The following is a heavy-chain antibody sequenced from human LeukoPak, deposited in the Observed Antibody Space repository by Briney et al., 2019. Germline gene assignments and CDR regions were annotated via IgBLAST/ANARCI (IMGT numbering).Heavy chain of an antibody. CDR1: GYTFTSYD. CDR3: ARGRYYYDSSGYSDNFDY. CDR2: MYPNSGNT. Sequence: ASVKVSCKASGYTFTSYDINWVRQATGQGLEWMGWMYPNSGNTGYAQKFQGRVTMTRNTSISTAYMELSSLRSEDTAVYYCARGRYYYDSSGYSDNFDYWGQGTLVTVSS. J-gene: IGHJ4*02. D-gene: IGHD3-22*01. V-gene: IGHV1-8*01.